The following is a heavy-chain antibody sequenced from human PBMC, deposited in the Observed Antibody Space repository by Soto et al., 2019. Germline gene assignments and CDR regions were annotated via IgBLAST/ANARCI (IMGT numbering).Heavy chain of an antibody. CDR1: GFTFGDYA. CDR2: IRSKAYGGTT. D-gene: IGHD6-19*01. J-gene: IGHJ4*02. CDR3: TRFPERYSSGWPNFDY. Sequence: GGSLRLSCTASGFTFGDYAMSWFRQAPGKGLEWVGFIRSKAYGGTTEYAASVKGRFTISRDDSKSIAYLQMNSLKTEDTAVYYCTRFPERYSSGWPNFDYWGQGTLVTVSS. V-gene: IGHV3-49*03.